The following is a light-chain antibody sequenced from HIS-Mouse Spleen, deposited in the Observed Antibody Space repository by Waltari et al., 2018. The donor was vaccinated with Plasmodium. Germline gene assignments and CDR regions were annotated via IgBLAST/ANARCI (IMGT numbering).Light chain of an antibody. Sequence: DIQMTQSPSTLSASVGDRVTITCRASQSISSRLAWYQQKPGKAPKLLIYKASSLESGVPSRFSGSGSGTEFTLTISSLQPDDFATYYCQQYNSYSWTFGQGTKVESK. V-gene: IGKV1-5*03. CDR1: QSISSR. CDR2: KAS. CDR3: QQYNSYSWT. J-gene: IGKJ1*01.